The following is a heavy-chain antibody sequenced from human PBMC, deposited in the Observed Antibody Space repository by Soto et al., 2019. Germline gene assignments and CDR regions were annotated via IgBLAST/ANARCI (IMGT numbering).Heavy chain of an antibody. CDR1: GGSFSGYY. V-gene: IGHV4-34*01. D-gene: IGHD6-13*01. CDR2: INHSGST. J-gene: IGHJ4*02. CDR3: ARVCRYSSSWYRGKAYFDY. Sequence: PSETLSLTCAVYGGSFSGYYWSWIRQPPGKGLEWIGEINHSGSTNYNPSLKSRVTISVDTSKNQFSLKLSSVTAADTAVYYCARVCRYSSSWYRGKAYFDYWGQGTLVTVSS.